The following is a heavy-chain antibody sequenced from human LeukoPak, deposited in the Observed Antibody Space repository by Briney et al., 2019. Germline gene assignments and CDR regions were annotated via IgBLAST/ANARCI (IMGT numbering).Heavy chain of an antibody. J-gene: IGHJ4*02. D-gene: IGHD3-10*01. V-gene: IGHV3-66*01. CDR2: IYSDGTT. Sequence: GGSLRLSCAASGFDINYYYMSWVRQSPGKGLEWVSVIYSDGTTYYTDSVKGRFTISRDNSKSTLYLQMNSLRAEDTAVYYCAKGTAFGSVNSFDYWGQGTLVTVSS. CDR1: GFDINYYY. CDR3: AKGTAFGSVNSFDY.